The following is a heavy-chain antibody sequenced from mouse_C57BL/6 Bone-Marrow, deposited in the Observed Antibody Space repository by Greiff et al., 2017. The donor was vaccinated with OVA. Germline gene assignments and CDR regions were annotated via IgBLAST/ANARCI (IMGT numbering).Heavy chain of an antibody. CDR3: ARPDYYGSLDYAMDY. CDR1: GFTFSSYG. Sequence: EVKLVESGGDLVKPGGSLKLSCAASGFTFSSYGMSWVRQTPDKRLAWVATISSGGSYTYYPDSVKGRFTISRDNAKNTLYLQMSSLKSADTAMYYCARPDYYGSLDYAMDYWGQGTSVTVSS. V-gene: IGHV5-6*02. CDR2: ISSGGSYT. D-gene: IGHD1-1*01. J-gene: IGHJ4*01.